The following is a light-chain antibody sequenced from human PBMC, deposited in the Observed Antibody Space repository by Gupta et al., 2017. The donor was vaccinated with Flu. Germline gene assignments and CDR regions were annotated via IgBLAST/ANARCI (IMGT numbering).Light chain of an antibody. Sequence: QSVVTQPPSASGTPGQRVTISCSGSSPNIGRNTVNWYQQDPGTAPKLLIYTNNQRPSGVPDRFSGSKSGTSASLAISGLQSEDEADYYCAAWDDSLNGWVFGGGTKLTVL. CDR3: AAWDDSLNGWV. V-gene: IGLV1-44*01. CDR2: TNN. CDR1: SPNIGRNT. J-gene: IGLJ3*02.